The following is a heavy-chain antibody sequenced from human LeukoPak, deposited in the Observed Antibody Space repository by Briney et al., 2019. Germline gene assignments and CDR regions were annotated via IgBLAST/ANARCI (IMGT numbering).Heavy chain of an antibody. CDR1: GCTFTSYG. V-gene: IGHV1-18*01. Sequence: ASVKVSCKASGCTFTSYGISWVRQAPGQGLEWMGWISAYNGNTNYAQKLQGRVTMTTDTSTSTAYEELRSLRSDDTAVYYCARGHSLYYYDSSGYADYWGQGTLVTVSS. D-gene: IGHD3-22*01. J-gene: IGHJ4*02. CDR2: ISAYNGNT. CDR3: ARGHSLYYYDSSGYADY.